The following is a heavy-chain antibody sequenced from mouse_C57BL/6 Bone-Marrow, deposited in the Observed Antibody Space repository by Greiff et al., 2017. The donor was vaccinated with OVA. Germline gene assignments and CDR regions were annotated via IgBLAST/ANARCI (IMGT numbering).Heavy chain of an antibody. D-gene: IGHD2-10*02. V-gene: IGHV1-81*01. J-gene: IGHJ2*01. CDR1: GYTFTSYG. CDR3: AGTYGNYLDY. Sequence: VQLQQSGTELVKPGASVKLSCKASGYTFTSYGISWVKQRTGQGLEWIGEIYPRSGNTYYNEKFKGKATLTADKSSSTAYMELRSLTSEDSAVYFCAGTYGNYLDYWGQGTTLTVSS. CDR2: IYPRSGNT.